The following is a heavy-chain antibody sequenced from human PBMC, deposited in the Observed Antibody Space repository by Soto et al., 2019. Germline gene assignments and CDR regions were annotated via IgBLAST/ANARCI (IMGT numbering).Heavy chain of an antibody. D-gene: IGHD3-10*02. CDR3: AKDVGFQQHLFVFDL. CDR1: GGTFTDYA. J-gene: IGHJ4*02. Sequence: SVKVSCKASGGTFTDYAFSWVRQAPGQGLEWMGGIIPIFRSSNFAQKFQGRLTIFADASAGTAYMELSSLRSDDTAIYYCAKDVGFQQHLFVFDLWGQGTLVTVSS. CDR2: IIPIFRSS. V-gene: IGHV1-69*13.